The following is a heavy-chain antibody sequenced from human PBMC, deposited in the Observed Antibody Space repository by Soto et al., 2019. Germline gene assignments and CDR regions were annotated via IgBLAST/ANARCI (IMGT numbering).Heavy chain of an antibody. Sequence: QVQLVQSGAEVKKPGASVKVSCKASGYTFTTYEINWVRQVPGQGLEWMGWMSPSSGNTGYVDQFRGRVTMTSNTSMATADMELSSLRSEDTAVYYCARVGGQLVGDHGMDVWGQGTTVTVSS. CDR2: MSPSSGNT. CDR1: GYTFTTYE. CDR3: ARVGGQLVGDHGMDV. V-gene: IGHV1-8*01. J-gene: IGHJ6*02. D-gene: IGHD3-10*01.